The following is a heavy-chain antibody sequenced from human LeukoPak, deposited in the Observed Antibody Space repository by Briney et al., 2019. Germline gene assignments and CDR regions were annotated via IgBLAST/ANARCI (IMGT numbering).Heavy chain of an antibody. CDR1: SFVFNNAF. CDR3: RLEYYYYGMDV. CDR2: IKSKTDGGTT. Sequence: GGSLRLSCVAPSFVFNNAFMNWVRQAPGKGLEWVGRIKSKTDGGTTDYAAPVKGRFTISRDDSKNTLYLQMNSLKTEDTAVYYCRLEYYYYGMDVWGQGTTVTVS. J-gene: IGHJ6*02. V-gene: IGHV3-15*07. D-gene: IGHD6-6*01.